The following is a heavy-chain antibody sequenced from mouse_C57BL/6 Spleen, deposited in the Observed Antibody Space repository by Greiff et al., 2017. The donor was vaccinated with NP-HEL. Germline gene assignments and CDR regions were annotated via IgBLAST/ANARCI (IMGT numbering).Heavy chain of an antibody. D-gene: IGHD1-1*01. Sequence: VKLQESGAELVRPGASVTLSCKASGYTFTDYEMHWVKQTPVHGLEWIGAIDPETGGTAYNQKFKGKAILTADKSSSTAYMELRSLTSEDSAVYYWTREATVVATGDYWGQGTTLTVSS. V-gene: IGHV1-15*01. J-gene: IGHJ2*01. CDR1: GYTFTDYE. CDR3: TREATVVATGDY. CDR2: IDPETGGT.